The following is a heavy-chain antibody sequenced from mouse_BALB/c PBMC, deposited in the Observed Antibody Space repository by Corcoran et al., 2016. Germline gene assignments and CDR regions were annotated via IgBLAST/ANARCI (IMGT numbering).Heavy chain of an antibody. CDR1: GFNIKDTY. CDR2: IDPANGNT. CDR3: AEWDWYFDV. Sequence: EVQLQQSGAELVKPGASVKLSCTASGFNIKDTYMHGVKQRPEQGLEWIGRIDPANGNTKYDPKFQGKATITADTSSNTAYLQLSSLTSEDTAVYYCAEWDWYFDVWGAGTTVTVSS. J-gene: IGHJ1*01. D-gene: IGHD1-3*01. V-gene: IGHV14-3*02.